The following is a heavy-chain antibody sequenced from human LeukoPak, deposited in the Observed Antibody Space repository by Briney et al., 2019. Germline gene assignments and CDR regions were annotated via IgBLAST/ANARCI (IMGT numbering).Heavy chain of an antibody. CDR1: GFAFSTYD. D-gene: IGHD6-6*01. V-gene: IGHV3-13*04. CDR3: ARGFVHAFDI. Sequence: PGGSLRLSCAASGFAFSTYDMHWVRQATGKGLEWVSAIGVAGDTYYPDSVKGRFTISRENAKNSLYLQMSSLRAGDTAVYYCARGFVHAFDIWGQGTMVTVSS. J-gene: IGHJ3*02. CDR2: IGVAGDT.